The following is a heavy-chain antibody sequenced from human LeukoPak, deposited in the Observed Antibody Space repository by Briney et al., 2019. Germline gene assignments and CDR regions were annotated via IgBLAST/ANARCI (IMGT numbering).Heavy chain of an antibody. CDR1: GFTFSSYA. J-gene: IGHJ4*02. Sequence: GGSLRLSCAASGFTFSSYAMSWVRQAPGRGLEWVSAISGSGGSTYYADSVKGRFTISRDNSKNTLYLQMNSLRAEDTAVYYCAKERPSGWLLWGNYFDYWGQGTLVTVSS. V-gene: IGHV3-23*01. CDR3: AKERPSGWLLWGNYFDY. D-gene: IGHD3-3*01. CDR2: ISGSGGST.